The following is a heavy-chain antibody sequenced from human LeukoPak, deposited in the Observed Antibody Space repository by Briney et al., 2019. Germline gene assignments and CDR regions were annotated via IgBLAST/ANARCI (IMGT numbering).Heavy chain of an antibody. Sequence: GGSLRLSCAASGFTFDDYAMHWVRQAPGKGLEWVSAITWNSGGVAYADSVKGRFTISRDNAKTSLYLQMNNLRTEDTALYYCAKEYSSGGYAIDYWGQGTLVTVSS. V-gene: IGHV3-9*01. J-gene: IGHJ4*02. CDR1: GFTFDDYA. CDR3: AKEYSSGGYAIDY. CDR2: ITWNSGGV. D-gene: IGHD6-19*01.